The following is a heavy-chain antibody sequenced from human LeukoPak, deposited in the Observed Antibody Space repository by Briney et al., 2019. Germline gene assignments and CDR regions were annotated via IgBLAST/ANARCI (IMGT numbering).Heavy chain of an antibody. J-gene: IGHJ4*02. CDR2: IISDGSST. D-gene: IGHD6-13*01. CDR1: GFTFSSYW. CDR3: ATIAAAGEYFDY. V-gene: IGHV3-74*01. Sequence: GGSLRPSCAASGFTFSSYWMYWVRQAPGKGLAWVSRIISDGSSTSYADSVKGRFTISRDNAKNTLYLQMNSLRPEDTAVYYCATIAAAGEYFDYWGQGTLVTVSS.